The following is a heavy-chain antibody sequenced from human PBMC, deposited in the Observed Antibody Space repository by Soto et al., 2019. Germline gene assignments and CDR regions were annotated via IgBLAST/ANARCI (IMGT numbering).Heavy chain of an antibody. D-gene: IGHD5-12*01. V-gene: IGHV3-9*01. Sequence: GGSLRLSCAASGFTFDDYAMHWVRQAPGKGLEWVSGISWNSGNIGYADSVKGRFTISRDNAKNSLFLQMDSLRAEDTAFYFCAKDFYSGYDLYHFDFWGQGTLVTVSS. J-gene: IGHJ4*02. CDR3: AKDFYSGYDLYHFDF. CDR2: ISWNSGNI. CDR1: GFTFDDYA.